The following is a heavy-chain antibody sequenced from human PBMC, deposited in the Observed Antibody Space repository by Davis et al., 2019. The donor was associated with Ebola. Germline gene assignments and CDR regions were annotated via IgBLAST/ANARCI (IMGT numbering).Heavy chain of an antibody. V-gene: IGHV1-2*06. CDR3: ARTYGDYRFDY. CDR1: GYTFTSYY. D-gene: IGHD4-17*01. J-gene: IGHJ4*02. CDR2: INPNSGGT. Sequence: AASVKVSCKASGYTFTSYYMHWVRQAPGQGLEWMGRINPNSGGTNFAQKFQGRVTMTRDTSISTAYMELSSLRSEDTAVYYCARTYGDYRFDYWGQGTLVTVSS.